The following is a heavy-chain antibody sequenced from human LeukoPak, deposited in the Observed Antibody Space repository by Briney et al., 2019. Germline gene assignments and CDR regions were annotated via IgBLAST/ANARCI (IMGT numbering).Heavy chain of an antibody. CDR3: ARVVVGATPDAFDI. CDR2: IIPIFGTA. CDR1: GGTFSRYA. V-gene: IGHV1-69*13. Sequence: ASVKVSCKASGGTFSRYAISWVRQAPGQGLEWMGGIIPIFGTANYAQKFQGRVTITADESTSTAYMELSSLRSEDTAVYYCARVVVGATPDAFDIWGQGTMVTVSS. D-gene: IGHD1-26*01. J-gene: IGHJ3*02.